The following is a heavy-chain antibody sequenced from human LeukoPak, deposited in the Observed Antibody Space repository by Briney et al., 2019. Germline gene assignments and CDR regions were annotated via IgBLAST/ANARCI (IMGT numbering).Heavy chain of an antibody. V-gene: IGHV5-51*01. CDR2: IYAGDSDT. D-gene: IGHD3-3*01. Sequence: GESLKISCKGSGYSFGSFWIAWVRQMPGKGLEWMGIIYAGDSDTRYSPSFQGQVTISADRSISTAYLQWSSLKASDSAMYYCARRSYNDFWSGYNWFDPWGQGTLVTVSS. CDR3: ARRSYNDFWSGYNWFDP. CDR1: GYSFGSFW. J-gene: IGHJ5*02.